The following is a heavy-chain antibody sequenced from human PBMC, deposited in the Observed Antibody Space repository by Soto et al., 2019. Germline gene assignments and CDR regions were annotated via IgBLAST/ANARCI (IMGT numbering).Heavy chain of an antibody. J-gene: IGHJ5*02. CDR2: ISGSDGTT. CDR3: AILRPDQWVIKT. D-gene: IGHD1-26*01. CDR1: GVTFNNYG. Sequence: QPGGSLRLSCAASGVTFNNYGINWVRQAPGKGLEWVSSISGSDGTTFHADSVKGRFTISRDNSKNTLYLQMNNLRAEDTAVYYCAILRPDQWVIKTWGQGALVTVSS. V-gene: IGHV3-23*01.